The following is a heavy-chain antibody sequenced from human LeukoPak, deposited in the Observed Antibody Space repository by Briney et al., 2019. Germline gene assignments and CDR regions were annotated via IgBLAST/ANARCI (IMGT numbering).Heavy chain of an antibody. J-gene: IGHJ4*02. CDR2: LYGGGTT. V-gene: IGHV3-53*01. Sequence: GGSLRVSCAPSGFTLSSNYMSWVRQAPGKGLEWVSVLYGGGTTYYADSVKGRFTISRDKSKNTLFLQMNSLRAEDTAAYYCARGPRPYYFDYWGQGTLVTVSS. CDR3: ARGPRPYYFDY. CDR1: GFTLSSNY.